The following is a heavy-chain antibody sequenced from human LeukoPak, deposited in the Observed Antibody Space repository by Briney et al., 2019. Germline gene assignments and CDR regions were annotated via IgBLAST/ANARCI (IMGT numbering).Heavy chain of an antibody. Sequence: ASVKVSCKASGYTFTSYGITWVRQAPGQGLEWMGWISGYSAPTNYAQRFQGRVTMTKDTSASTLYLELRSLRSDDTAVYYCARDNGHKSVDYWGQGTLVTVSS. CDR1: GYTFTSYG. J-gene: IGHJ4*02. CDR3: ARDNGHKSVDY. V-gene: IGHV1-18*01. CDR2: ISGYSAPT. D-gene: IGHD2-21*01.